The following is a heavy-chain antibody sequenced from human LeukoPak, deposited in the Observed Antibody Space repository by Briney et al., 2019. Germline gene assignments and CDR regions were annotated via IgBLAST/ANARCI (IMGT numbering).Heavy chain of an antibody. D-gene: IGHD1-26*01. J-gene: IGHJ3*02. V-gene: IGHV3-21*01. CDR3: ARQYYTQDAFDI. Sequence: KPGGSLRLSWAASGFTFSSYSMNWVRQAPGKGLEWVSSISSSSSYIYYADSVKGRFTISRDNAKNSLYLQMNSMRAEDTAVYYCARQYYTQDAFDIWGQGTMVTVSS. CDR2: ISSSSSYI. CDR1: GFTFSSYS.